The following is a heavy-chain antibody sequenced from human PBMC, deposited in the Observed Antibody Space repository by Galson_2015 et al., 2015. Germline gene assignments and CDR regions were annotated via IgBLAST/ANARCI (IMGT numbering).Heavy chain of an antibody. D-gene: IGHD6-19*01. CDR3: ARGPSSVFDY. J-gene: IGHJ4*02. CDR2: IYYSGST. Sequence: SETLSLTCTVSGGSVSSGSYYWSWIRQPPGKGLEWIGYIYYSGSTNYNPSLKSRVTISVDTSKNQLSLKLSSVTAADTAVYYCARGPSSVFDYWGQGTLVTVSS. V-gene: IGHV4-61*01. CDR1: GGSVSSGSYY.